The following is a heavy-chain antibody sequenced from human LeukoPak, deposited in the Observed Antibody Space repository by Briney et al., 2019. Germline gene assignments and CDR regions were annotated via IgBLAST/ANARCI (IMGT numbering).Heavy chain of an antibody. Sequence: GASVKVSCKTSEYTFTGHYVHWVRQAPGQGLEWVGTINPSGGNTNYAQRFQGRVTMTRDRSTSTVYMELSSLRSDDTAVYYCARETPMATFDYWGQGTLVTVSS. CDR2: INPSGGNT. CDR1: EYTFTGHY. J-gene: IGHJ4*02. CDR3: ARETPMATFDY. D-gene: IGHD5-18*01. V-gene: IGHV1-46*01.